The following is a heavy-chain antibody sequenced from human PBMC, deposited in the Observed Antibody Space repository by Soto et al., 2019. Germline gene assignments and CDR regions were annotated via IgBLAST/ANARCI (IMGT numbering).Heavy chain of an antibody. CDR3: VRDSVTTSDSYYGMDV. CDR2: GSHSGSS. CDR1: GYSISSGYY. D-gene: IGHD1-1*01. J-gene: IGHJ6*02. Sequence: KASETLSLTCAVSGYSISSGYYWGWIRQPPGMGLEWIGSGSHSGSSYYNPSLKSRVTISVDTSKNQFSLKLTSVTAADTAMYYCVRDSVTTSDSYYGMDVWGQGTTVTVSS. V-gene: IGHV4-38-2*02.